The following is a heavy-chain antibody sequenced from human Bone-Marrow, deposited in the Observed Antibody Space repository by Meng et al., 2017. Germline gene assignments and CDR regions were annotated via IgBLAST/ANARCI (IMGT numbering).Heavy chain of an antibody. Sequence: ASAKVACKASGYTFTSYYMHWVRQAPGQGLVWMGIINPSGGSTSYAQKFQGRVTMTRDTSTSTVYMELSSLRSEDTAVYYCARELRCSSTSCYRGNYYYYGMDVWGQGTTVTVSS. CDR2: INPSGGST. CDR1: GYTFTSYY. CDR3: ARELRCSSTSCYRGNYYYYGMDV. V-gene: IGHV1-46*01. J-gene: IGHJ6*02. D-gene: IGHD2-2*02.